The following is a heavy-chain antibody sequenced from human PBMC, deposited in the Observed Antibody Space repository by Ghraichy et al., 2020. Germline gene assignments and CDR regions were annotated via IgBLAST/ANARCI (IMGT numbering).Heavy chain of an antibody. CDR3: ARGGDRFLEWFPDV. V-gene: IGHV4-59*08. J-gene: IGHJ6*02. Sequence: SETLSLTCTVSGGSISSYYWSWIRQPPGKGLEWIGYIYYSGSTNYNPSLKSRVTISVDTSKNQFSLKLSSVTAADTAVYYCARGGDRFLEWFPDVWGQGTTVTVSS. D-gene: IGHD3-3*01. CDR2: IYYSGST. CDR1: GGSISSYY.